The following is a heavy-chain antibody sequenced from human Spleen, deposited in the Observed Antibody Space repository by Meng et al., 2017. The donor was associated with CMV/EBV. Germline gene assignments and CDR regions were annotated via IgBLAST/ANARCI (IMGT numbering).Heavy chain of an antibody. J-gene: IGHJ3*02. Sequence: ESLKISCAASGFTFSSYAINWVRQAPGKGLEWIGEINHSGSINYNPSLKSRVTMSVDTSKNQLSLKLSSVTAADTAVYYCARLGLLQLDIWGQGTVVTVSS. V-gene: IGHV4-34*01. CDR3: ARLGLLQLDI. CDR2: INHSGSI. D-gene: IGHD1-1*01. CDR1: GFTFSSYA.